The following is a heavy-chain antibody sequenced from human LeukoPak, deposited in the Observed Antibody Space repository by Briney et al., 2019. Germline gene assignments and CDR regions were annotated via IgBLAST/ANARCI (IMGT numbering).Heavy chain of an antibody. J-gene: IGHJ4*02. D-gene: IGHD3-3*01. Sequence: ASVKVSCKASGYTFTDYYMHWVRQAPGQGLEWMGWINPNSGGTNYAQKFQGRVTMTRDTSISTAYMELSRLRSDDTAVYYCARPGDYDFWSGYSTYYFDYWGQGTLVTVSS. CDR3: ARPGDYDFWSGYSTYYFDY. CDR2: INPNSGGT. CDR1: GYTFTDYY. V-gene: IGHV1-2*02.